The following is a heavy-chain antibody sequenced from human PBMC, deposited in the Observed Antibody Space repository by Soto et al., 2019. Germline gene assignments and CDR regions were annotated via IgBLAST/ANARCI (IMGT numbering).Heavy chain of an antibody. J-gene: IGHJ6*02. V-gene: IGHV4-59*08. CDR3: ARRISIPAAHYYYYGMDV. D-gene: IGHD2-2*01. CDR1: GGSISSYY. Sequence: PSETLSLTCTVSGGSISSYYWSWIRQPPGKGLEWIGYIYYSGSTNYNPSLKSRVTISVDTSKNQFSLKLSSVTAADTAVYYCARRISIPAAHYYYYGMDVWGQGTTVTVS. CDR2: IYYSGST.